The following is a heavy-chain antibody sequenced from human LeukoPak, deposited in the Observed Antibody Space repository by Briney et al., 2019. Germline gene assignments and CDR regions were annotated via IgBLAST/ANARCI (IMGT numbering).Heavy chain of an antibody. Sequence: SETLSLTCTVSDGSISSHFWRWIRQPPGKGLEWIGNIYNSGTTNYNPSLNSRVTMSVDTSKNQLSLQLTSVTAADTAVYYCTKATQWLAFDYWGRGTLVTVSS. D-gene: IGHD6-19*01. CDR2: IYNSGTT. J-gene: IGHJ4*02. CDR3: TKATQWLAFDY. V-gene: IGHV4-59*11. CDR1: DGSISSHF.